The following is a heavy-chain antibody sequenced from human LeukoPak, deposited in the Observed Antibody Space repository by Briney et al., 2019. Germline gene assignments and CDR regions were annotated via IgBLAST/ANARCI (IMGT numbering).Heavy chain of an antibody. D-gene: IGHD1-26*01. Sequence: GGSLRLSCSASGFTFNRFYLHWVRQAPGKGLEFVSHISSNGATIYYADSVKGRFTISRDNAKNSLYLQMNSLRDEDTAVYYCARAPRSGSYYWGQGTLVTVSS. J-gene: IGHJ4*02. V-gene: IGHV3-48*02. CDR2: ISSNGATI. CDR1: GFTFNRFY. CDR3: ARAPRSGSYY.